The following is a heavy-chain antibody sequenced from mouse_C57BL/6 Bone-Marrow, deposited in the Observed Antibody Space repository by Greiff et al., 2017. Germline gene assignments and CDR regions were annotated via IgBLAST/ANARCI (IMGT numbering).Heavy chain of an antibody. J-gene: IGHJ2*01. V-gene: IGHV1-81*01. CDR3: ARPYGSSYDY. D-gene: IGHD1-1*01. Sequence: VKLLESGAELARPGASVKLSCKASGYTFTSYGISWVKQRTGQGLEWIGKIHPRVGNTKYNEKFKGKATLTADKSSTTAYMELRSLTSEDSAVCFFARPYGSSYDYWGQGTTLTVSS. CDR2: IHPRVGNT. CDR1: GYTFTSYG.